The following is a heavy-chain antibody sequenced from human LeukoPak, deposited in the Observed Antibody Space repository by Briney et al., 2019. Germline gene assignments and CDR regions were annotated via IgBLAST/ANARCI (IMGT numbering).Heavy chain of an antibody. D-gene: IGHD3-10*01. Sequence: GGSLRLSCAASGFTFSSYSMNWVRQAPGKGLEWVSRGNSDGTRTAYADSVKGRFTISRDNARNTLYLQMNSLRAEDTAVYYCARERRGFDYWGQGTLVTVSS. CDR2: GNSDGTRT. CDR3: ARERRGFDY. V-gene: IGHV3-74*01. CDR1: GFTFSSYS. J-gene: IGHJ4*02.